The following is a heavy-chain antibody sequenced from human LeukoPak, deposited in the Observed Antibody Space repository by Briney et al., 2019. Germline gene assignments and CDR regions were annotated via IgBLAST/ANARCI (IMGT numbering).Heavy chain of an antibody. V-gene: IGHV3-66*02. CDR1: GSTVSSNY. CDR2: IYSGGST. D-gene: IGHD2-2*01. Sequence: PGGSLRLSCAASGSTVSSNYMSWVRQAPGKGLEWVSVIYSGGSTYYADSVKGRFTISRDNSKNTLYLQMNSLRAEDTAVYYCANLLDCSSTSCYGPPHAFGIWGQGTMVTVSS. CDR3: ANLLDCSSTSCYGPPHAFGI. J-gene: IGHJ3*02.